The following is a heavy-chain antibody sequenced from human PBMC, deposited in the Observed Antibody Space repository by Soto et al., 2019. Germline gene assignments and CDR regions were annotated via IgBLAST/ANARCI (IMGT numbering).Heavy chain of an antibody. CDR1: GGSISSGDYY. CDR3: ARLKDDYYGSGSYYSPGRQTPITGDY. D-gene: IGHD3-10*01. CDR2: IYYSGST. J-gene: IGHJ4*02. V-gene: IGHV4-30-4*01. Sequence: PSETLSLTCTVSGGSISSGDYYWSWIRQPPGKGLEWIGYIYYSGSTYYNPSLKSRVTISVDTSKNQFSLKLSSVTAADTAVYYCARLKDDYYGSGSYYSPGRQTPITGDYWGQGTLVTVSS.